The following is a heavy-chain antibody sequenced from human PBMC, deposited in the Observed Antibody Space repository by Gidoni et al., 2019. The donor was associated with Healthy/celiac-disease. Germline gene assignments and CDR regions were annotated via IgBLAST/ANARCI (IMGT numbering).Heavy chain of an antibody. CDR2: ISWNSGSI. CDR1: GFTFDDYA. D-gene: IGHD3-10*01. V-gene: IGHV3-9*01. J-gene: IGHJ4*02. CDR3: AKDSLSGGYFDY. Sequence: EVQLVESGGGLVQPGRSLRLSCSASGFTFDDYAMHWVRQAPGQGLEWVSGISWNSGSIGYADSVKGRFTISRDNAKNSLYLQMNSLRAEDTALYYCAKDSLSGGYFDYWGQGTLVTVSS.